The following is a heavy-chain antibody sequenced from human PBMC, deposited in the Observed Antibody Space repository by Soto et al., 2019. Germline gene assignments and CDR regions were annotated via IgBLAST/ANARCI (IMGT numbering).Heavy chain of an antibody. CDR3: ARDPGQLPLQAFYYYGMDV. J-gene: IGHJ6*01. CDR2: INPNSGRT. D-gene: IGHD2-2*01. CDR1: RYTFTGCS. V-gene: IGHV1-2*04. Sequence: VEACSEASRYTFTGCSLHSPHHEQGKRLEWMGWINPNSGRTNYAQKLQGWVTMTRDTSISTAYMELSRLRSDDTAVYYCARDPGQLPLQAFYYYGMDVWGHGTLVTVSS.